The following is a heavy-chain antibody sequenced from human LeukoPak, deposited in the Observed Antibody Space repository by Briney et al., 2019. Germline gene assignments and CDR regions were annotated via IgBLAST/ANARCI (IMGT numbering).Heavy chain of an antibody. Sequence: GGSLRLSCAASGFTFSSYAMSWVRQVPGKGLEWVSSTSGDGRNIFYADSVKGRFTISRDNSKNTLYLQMNSLRAEDTAVYYCARVPLGYCSGGSCSFYGMDVWGKGTTVTVSS. CDR3: ARVPLGYCSGGSCSFYGMDV. J-gene: IGHJ6*04. V-gene: IGHV3-23*01. D-gene: IGHD2-15*01. CDR2: TSGDGRNI. CDR1: GFTFSSYA.